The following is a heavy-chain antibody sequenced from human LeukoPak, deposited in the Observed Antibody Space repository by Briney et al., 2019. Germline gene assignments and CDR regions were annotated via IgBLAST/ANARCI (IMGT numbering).Heavy chain of an antibody. Sequence: PSETLSLTCAVYGGSFSGYYWSWIRQPPGKGLEWIGEINHSGSTNYNPSLKSRVTISVDTSKNQFSLKLSSVTAADTAVYYCARLAYYYGSGSYPLLDYWGQGTLVTVSS. J-gene: IGHJ4*02. V-gene: IGHV4-34*01. CDR2: INHSGST. CDR1: GGSFSGYY. D-gene: IGHD3-10*01. CDR3: ARLAYYYGSGSYPLLDY.